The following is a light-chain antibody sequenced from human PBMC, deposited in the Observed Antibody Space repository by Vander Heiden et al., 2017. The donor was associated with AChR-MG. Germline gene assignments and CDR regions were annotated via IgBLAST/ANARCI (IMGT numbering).Light chain of an antibody. CDR1: QGISSY. J-gene: IGKJ1*01. CDR2: AAS. Sequence: AIRITPSPTSLSASTGDRVTITCRASQGISSYLAWYQQKPGKGPQLLIYAASTLQSGVPSRFNGSGSGTDFTLTISCLQSEDFATYYCQQYYSYPQTFGQGTKVEIK. V-gene: IGKV1-8*01. CDR3: QQYYSYPQT.